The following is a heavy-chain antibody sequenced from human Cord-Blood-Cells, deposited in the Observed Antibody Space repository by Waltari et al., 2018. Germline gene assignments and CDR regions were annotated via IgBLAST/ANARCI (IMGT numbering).Heavy chain of an antibody. CDR2: INHSGST. J-gene: IGHJ4*02. CDR1: GGSFSGYY. D-gene: IGHD6-6*01. V-gene: IGHV4-34*01. Sequence: QVQLQQWGAGLLKPSETLSLTCAVYGGSFSGYYWSWIRQPPGQGLEWIGEINHSGSTNYNPSLKSRVTISVDTSKNQFSLKLSSVTAADTAVYYCARGPREHVPRLRNYYFDYWGQGTLVTVSS. CDR3: ARGPREHVPRLRNYYFDY.